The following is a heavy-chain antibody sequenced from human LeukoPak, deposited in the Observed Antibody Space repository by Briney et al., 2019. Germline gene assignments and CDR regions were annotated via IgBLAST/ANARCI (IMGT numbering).Heavy chain of an antibody. CDR2: ISSGGSTI. Sequence: GGSLRLSCAASGFTFSDYYMSWIRQAPGKGLEWVSYISSGGSTIYYADSVKGRFTISRDNAKNSLYLQMNSLRAEDTAVYYCAREGIAAATAFDIWGQGTMVTVSS. V-gene: IGHV3-11*01. D-gene: IGHD6-13*01. CDR3: AREGIAAATAFDI. CDR1: GFTFSDYY. J-gene: IGHJ3*02.